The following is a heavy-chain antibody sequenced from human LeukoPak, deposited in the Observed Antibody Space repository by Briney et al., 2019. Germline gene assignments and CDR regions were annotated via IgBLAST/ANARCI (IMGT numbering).Heavy chain of an antibody. V-gene: IGHV4-39*07. Sequence: SETLSLTCTVSGGSISSCSYYWGWIRQPPGKGLEWIGSIYYSGSTYYNPSLKSRVTISVDTSKNQFSLKLSSVTAADTAVYYCARGYYDRQDAFDIWGQGTMVTVSS. CDR2: IYYSGST. CDR3: ARGYYDRQDAFDI. J-gene: IGHJ3*02. CDR1: GGSISSCSYY. D-gene: IGHD3-22*01.